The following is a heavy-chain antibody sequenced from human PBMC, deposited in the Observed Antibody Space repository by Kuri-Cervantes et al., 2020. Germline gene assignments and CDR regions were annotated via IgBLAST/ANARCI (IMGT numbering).Heavy chain of an antibody. CDR2: ISGSSGYI. Sequence: ESLKISCAASGFTFENYYMNWIRQSPGKGLEWVSSISGSSGYIYYADSLKGRFTISRDNAKNSLYLQINSLRAEDTAVYYCARDYFGDYYFDYWGQGTLVTVSS. CDR1: GFTFENYY. J-gene: IGHJ4*02. V-gene: IGHV3-21*01. CDR3: ARDYFGDYYFDY. D-gene: IGHD4-17*01.